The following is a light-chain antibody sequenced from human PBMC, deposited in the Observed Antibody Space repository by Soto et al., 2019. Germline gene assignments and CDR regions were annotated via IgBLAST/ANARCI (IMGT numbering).Light chain of an antibody. V-gene: IGLV2-14*01. Sequence: QSLLAQPASVSGSTGQSITISCTGTSSDVGNYKYVSLYQQHPGKAPKLMIYEVSNRPSGVSNRFSGSKSGNTASLTISGLLAEDETDYYCFSYTSSGTYVFGTGTKGTVL. CDR1: SSDVGNYKY. CDR3: FSYTSSGTYV. J-gene: IGLJ1*01. CDR2: EVS.